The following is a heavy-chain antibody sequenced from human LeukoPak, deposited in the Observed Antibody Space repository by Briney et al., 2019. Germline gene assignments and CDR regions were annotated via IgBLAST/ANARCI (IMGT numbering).Heavy chain of an antibody. CDR2: ISAYNGNT. D-gene: IGHD2-15*01. Sequence: GASVKVSCKASGYTFTSYGISWVRQAPGQGLEWMGWISAYNGNTNYAQKLQGRVTMTTDTSTSTAYMELSRLRSDDTAVYYCARDRGPIVVVVAATMNWFDPWGQGTLVTVSS. CDR1: GYTFTSYG. J-gene: IGHJ5*02. V-gene: IGHV1-18*01. CDR3: ARDRGPIVVVVAATMNWFDP.